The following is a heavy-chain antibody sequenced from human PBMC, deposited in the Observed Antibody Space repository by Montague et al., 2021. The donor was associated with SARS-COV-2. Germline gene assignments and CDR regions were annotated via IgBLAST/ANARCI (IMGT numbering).Heavy chain of an antibody. V-gene: IGHV4-34*01. D-gene: IGHD5-18*01. CDR3: ARGGGYSHGALDY. CDR2: INHSGST. Sequence: SETLSLTCVVYGGSFSGYYWSWIRQPPGKGLEWIGEINHSGSTNYNPSLKSRVTISVDTSKKQFSLRLNSVTAADTAVYYCARGGGYSHGALDYWGQGTLVTVSS. CDR1: GGSFSGYY. J-gene: IGHJ4*02.